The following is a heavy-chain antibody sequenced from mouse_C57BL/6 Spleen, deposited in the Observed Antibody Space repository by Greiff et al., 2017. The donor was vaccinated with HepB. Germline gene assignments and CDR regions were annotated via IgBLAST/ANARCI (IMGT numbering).Heavy chain of an antibody. J-gene: IGHJ1*03. D-gene: IGHD1-1*01. CDR2: IDPSDSYT. Sequence: QVQLQQPGAELVKPGASVKLSCTASGYTFTSYWMQWVKQIPGQGLEWIGEIDPSDSYTNYNQKFKGKATLTVDTSSSTAYMQLSSLTSEDSAVYYCARKAYYGSSYWYFDVWGTGTTVTVSS. CDR1: GYTFTSYW. CDR3: ARKAYYGSSYWYFDV. V-gene: IGHV1-50*01.